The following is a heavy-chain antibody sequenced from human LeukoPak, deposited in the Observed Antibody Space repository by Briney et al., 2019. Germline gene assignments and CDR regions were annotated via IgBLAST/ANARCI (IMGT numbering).Heavy chain of an antibody. J-gene: IGHJ4*02. Sequence: SETLSLTCTVSGGSLNTYYWSWIRQPAGKGLEWIGRIYTSGSTNYNPSLKSRVTISVDTSKNQFSLKLSSVTAADTAVYYCARGTAAAAGTPPDYWGQGTLVTVSS. CDR1: GGSLNTYY. CDR3: ARGTAAAAGTPPDY. CDR2: IYTSGST. D-gene: IGHD6-13*01. V-gene: IGHV4-4*07.